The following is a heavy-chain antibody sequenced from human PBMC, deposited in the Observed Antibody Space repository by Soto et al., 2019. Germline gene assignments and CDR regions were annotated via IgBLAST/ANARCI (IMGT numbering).Heavy chain of an antibody. V-gene: IGHV4-4*02. Sequence: PSETLSLTCAVSGGSISSSNWWSWVRQPPGKGLEWIGEIYHSGSTNYNPSLKSRVTISVDKSKNQFSLKLSSVTAADTAVYYCAKTTVTTSYYGMDAWGQGTTVTVSS. CDR1: GGSISSSNW. D-gene: IGHD4-17*01. J-gene: IGHJ6*02. CDR2: IYHSGST. CDR3: AKTTVTTSYYGMDA.